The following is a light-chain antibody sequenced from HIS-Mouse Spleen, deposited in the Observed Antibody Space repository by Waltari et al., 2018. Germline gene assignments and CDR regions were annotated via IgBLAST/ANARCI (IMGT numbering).Light chain of an antibody. CDR1: ALPQKY. CDR2: EDS. CDR3: YSTDSSGNHRV. J-gene: IGLJ2*01. V-gene: IGLV3-10*01. Sequence: SYELTQPPSVSVSPGQTARITCSGDALPQKYAYLYQQKSGQAPVLVIYEDSKRPSGIPGRFSGSSSGTMATLTISGAQVEDEADYYCYSTDSSGNHRVFGGGTKLTVL.